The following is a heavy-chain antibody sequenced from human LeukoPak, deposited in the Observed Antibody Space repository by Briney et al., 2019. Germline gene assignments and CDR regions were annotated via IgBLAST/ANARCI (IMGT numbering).Heavy chain of an antibody. CDR1: GFTFSSYS. V-gene: IGHV3-7*01. D-gene: IGHD3-9*01. J-gene: IGHJ6*02. Sequence: GGSLRLSCAASGFTFSSYSMNWVRQAPGKGLEWVANIKQDGSEKYYVDSVKGRFTISRDNAKNSLYLQMNSLRAEDTAVYYCAKDHYDILTGPSYYYYGMDVWGQGTTVTVSS. CDR3: AKDHYDILTGPSYYYYGMDV. CDR2: IKQDGSEK.